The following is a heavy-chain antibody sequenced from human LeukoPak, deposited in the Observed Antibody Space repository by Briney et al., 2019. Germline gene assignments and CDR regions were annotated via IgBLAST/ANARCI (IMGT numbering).Heavy chain of an antibody. Sequence: ASVKVSCKASGYTFTSYDINWVRQATGQGLEWMGWMNPNSGNTGYAQKFQGRVTITRNTSISTAYMELSSLRSEDTAVYYCARNVLLWFGELFVVDYYYYMDVWGKGTTVTISS. CDR2: MNPNSGNT. D-gene: IGHD3-10*01. CDR1: GYTFTSYD. CDR3: ARNVLLWFGELFVVDYYYYMDV. V-gene: IGHV1-8*03. J-gene: IGHJ6*03.